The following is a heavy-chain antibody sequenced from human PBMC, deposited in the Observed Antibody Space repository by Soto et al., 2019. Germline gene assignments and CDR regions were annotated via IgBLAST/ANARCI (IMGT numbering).Heavy chain of an antibody. D-gene: IGHD6-13*01. CDR2: INHSGST. CDR1: GGSFSGYY. V-gene: IGHV4-34*01. CDR3: ARMLRSSRGYYYYYYGMDV. Sequence: SETLSLPCAVDGGSFSGYYCRRIRQPPEKGLELIGEINHSGSTNYNPSLKSRDTIEVDTSKNQFSLKLSSVTAADTAVYYCARMLRSSRGYYYYYYGMDVWGQGTTVTVSS. J-gene: IGHJ6*02.